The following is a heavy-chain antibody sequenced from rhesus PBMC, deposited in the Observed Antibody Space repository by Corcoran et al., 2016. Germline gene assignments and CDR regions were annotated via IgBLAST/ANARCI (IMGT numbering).Heavy chain of an antibody. CDR1: GYTFTDYY. V-gene: IGHV1S2*01. D-gene: IGHD2-21*01. Sequence: QVQLVQSGAEVKKPGSSVKVSCKASGYTFTDYYMHWVRQAPRQGLEWMGCINHNNGNPHYGQKFQGRVTMTRDTSTSTAYMELGSLRSEDTAVYYCARDRWGCTGSGCYAGRYGLDSWGQGVVVTVSS. CDR2: INHNNGNP. J-gene: IGHJ6*01. CDR3: ARDRWGCTGSGCYAGRYGLDS.